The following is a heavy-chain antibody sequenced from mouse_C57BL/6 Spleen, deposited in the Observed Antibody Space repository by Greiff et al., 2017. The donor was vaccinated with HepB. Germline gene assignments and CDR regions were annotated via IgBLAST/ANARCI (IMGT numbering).Heavy chain of an antibody. CDR1: GYTFTSYW. Sequence: VHVKQSGTVLARPGASVKMSCKTSGYTFTSYWMHWVKQRPGQGLEWIGAIYPGNSDTSYNQKFKGKAKLTAVTSASTAYMELSSLTNEDSAVYYCTRSYGSSYGGYFDVWGTGTTVTVSS. J-gene: IGHJ1*03. D-gene: IGHD1-1*01. V-gene: IGHV1-5*01. CDR3: TRSYGSSYGGYFDV. CDR2: IYPGNSDT.